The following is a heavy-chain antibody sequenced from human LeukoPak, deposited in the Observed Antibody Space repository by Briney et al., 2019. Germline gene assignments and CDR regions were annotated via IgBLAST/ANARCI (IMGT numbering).Heavy chain of an antibody. D-gene: IGHD6-19*01. V-gene: IGHV1-46*01. CDR3: AREDRYSSVRPQGDY. CDR1: GYTFTSYY. Sequence: ASVKDSCKASGYTFTSYYMHWVRQAPGQGLEWMGIINPSGGSTSYAQKLQGRDTMTRDTSTSTVYMELSSLRSEDTAVYYCAREDRYSSVRPQGDYWGQGTLVTVSS. J-gene: IGHJ4*02. CDR2: INPSGGST.